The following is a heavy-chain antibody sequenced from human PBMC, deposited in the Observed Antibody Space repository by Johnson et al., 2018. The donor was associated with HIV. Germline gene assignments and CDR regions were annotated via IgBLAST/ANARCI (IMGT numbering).Heavy chain of an antibody. CDR3: VKDSKRELLQGKDAFDM. J-gene: IGHJ3*02. CDR2: IRYDGSNK. Sequence: QVQLVESGGGVVQPGGSLRLSCAASGFTFSSYGMHWVRQAPGKGLEWVAFIRYDGSNKYYADSVKGRFTISRDNSKNTLHLQMNSLRVEDTAIYYCVKDSKRELLQGKDAFDMWGQGTMVTVSS. D-gene: IGHD1-7*01. V-gene: IGHV3-30*02. CDR1: GFTFSSYG.